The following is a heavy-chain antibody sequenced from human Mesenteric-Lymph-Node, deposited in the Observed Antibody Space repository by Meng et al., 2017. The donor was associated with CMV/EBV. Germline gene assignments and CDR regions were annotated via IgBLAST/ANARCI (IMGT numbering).Heavy chain of an antibody. CDR3: ARISGGSPVNAFDI. V-gene: IGHV4-38-2*02. J-gene: IGHJ3*02. Sequence: SETLSLTCSVPGYSVSSDSYWGWIRQPPGKGLDWIGTVYRSGSTYSNPSLKSRVTISVDTSKNKFSLKLTSVTAADTAVYYCARISGGSPVNAFDIWGQGAMVTVSS. CDR1: GYSVSSDSY. CDR2: VYRSGST. D-gene: IGHD3-10*01.